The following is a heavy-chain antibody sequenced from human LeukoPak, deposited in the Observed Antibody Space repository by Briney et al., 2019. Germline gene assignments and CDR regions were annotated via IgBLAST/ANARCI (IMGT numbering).Heavy chain of an antibody. CDR3: ARADYGDYVDYFDY. D-gene: IGHD4-17*01. CDR1: GYTFTSYD. V-gene: IGHV1-8*01. Sequence: ASVKVPCKASGYTFTSYDITWVRQATGQGLEWMGWMNPNSGNTGYAQKFQGRVTMTRNTSISTAYMELSSLRSEDTAVYYCARADYGDYVDYFDYWGQGTLVTVSS. CDR2: MNPNSGNT. J-gene: IGHJ4*02.